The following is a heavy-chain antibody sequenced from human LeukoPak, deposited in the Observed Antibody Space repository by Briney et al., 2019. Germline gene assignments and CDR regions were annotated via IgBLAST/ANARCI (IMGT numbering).Heavy chain of an antibody. CDR3: ARGGLGDYDYYYYYGMDV. CDR2: IYYSGST. CDR1: GGSISSGGYY. J-gene: IGHJ6*02. D-gene: IGHD4-17*01. Sequence: SETLSLTCTVSGGSISSGGYYWSWIRQHPGKGLEWIGYIYYSGSTYYNPSLKSRVTISVDTSKNQFSLKLSSVTAADTAVYYCARGGLGDYDYYYYYGMDVWGQGTTVTVSS. V-gene: IGHV4-31*03.